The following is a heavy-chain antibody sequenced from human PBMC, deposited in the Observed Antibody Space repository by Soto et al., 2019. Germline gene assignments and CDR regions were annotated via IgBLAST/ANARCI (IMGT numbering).Heavy chain of an antibody. J-gene: IGHJ6*02. D-gene: IGHD1-26*01. Sequence: QVQLVQSGAEVKKSGASVKVSCKASGYTFSDYFIQWLRQAPGQGLEWVAWINPKTAATNYAKKFQDRVTLTSETSFSTAYVELTRLRPDDTAVYYCARIKWGLDYYSGMDVWGQGTAVTVSS. CDR1: GYTFSDYF. CDR2: INPKTAAT. CDR3: ARIKWGLDYYSGMDV. V-gene: IGHV1-2*02.